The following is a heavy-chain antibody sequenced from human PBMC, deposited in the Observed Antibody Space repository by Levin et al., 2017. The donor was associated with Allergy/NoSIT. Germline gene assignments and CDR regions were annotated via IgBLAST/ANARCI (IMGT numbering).Heavy chain of an antibody. CDR1: GFTFNSYG. D-gene: IGHD2-2*02. J-gene: IGHJ3*02. CDR2: ISYDGSDE. Sequence: GGSLRLSCAASGFTFNSYGMHWVRQAPGKGLEWMAVISYDGSDEYYADPVKGRFTISRDNSRNTLYLQMNSLRAEDTAVYYCAVPLIPQSNAFNMWGQGTTVTVSS. V-gene: IGHV3-30*03. CDR3: AVPLIPQSNAFNM.